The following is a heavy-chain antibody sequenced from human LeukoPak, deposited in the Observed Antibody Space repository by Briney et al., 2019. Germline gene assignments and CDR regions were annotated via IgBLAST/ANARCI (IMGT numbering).Heavy chain of an antibody. CDR2: IYSGGST. J-gene: IGHJ3*02. Sequence: GGSLRLSCAASGFTVSSNYMSWVSQAPGKGLEWVSVIYSGGSTYYADSVKGRFTISRDNSKNTLYLQMNSLRAEDTAVYYCARDNPRAGSSDAFDIWGQGTMVTVSS. D-gene: IGHD1-1*01. V-gene: IGHV3-53*01. CDR1: GFTVSSNY. CDR3: ARDNPRAGSSDAFDI.